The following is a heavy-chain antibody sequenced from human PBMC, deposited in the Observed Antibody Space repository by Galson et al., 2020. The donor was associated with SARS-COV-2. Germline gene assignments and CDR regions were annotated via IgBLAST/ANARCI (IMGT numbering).Heavy chain of an antibody. J-gene: IGHJ6*03. Sequence: SETLSLTCTVSGGSVSSYYWSWIRQPPGKGLEWIGYVYYTGNSAYSPSLKSRVTMSVDTSKNQFSLNLNSVTAADTAVYYCASGYCSSNTCDHMDVWGKGTTVTVSS. CDR2: VYYTGNS. D-gene: IGHD2-2*01. CDR3: ASGYCSSNTCDHMDV. V-gene: IGHV4-59*02. CDR1: GGSVSSYY.